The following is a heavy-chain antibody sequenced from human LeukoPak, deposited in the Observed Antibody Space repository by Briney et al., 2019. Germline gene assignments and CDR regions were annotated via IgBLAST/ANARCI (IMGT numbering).Heavy chain of an antibody. CDR1: GFTFNSYG. CDR2: ISYDGSNK. J-gene: IGHJ4*02. V-gene: IGHV3-30*18. D-gene: IGHD6-13*01. CDR3: AKDRGSSWTGFFDY. Sequence: GGSLRLSCAASGFTFNSYGMHWVRQAPGKGLEWVAVISYDGSNKYYADSVKGRFTISRDNSKNTLYLQMNSLRAEDTAEYYCAKDRGSSWTGFFDYWGQETLVTVSS.